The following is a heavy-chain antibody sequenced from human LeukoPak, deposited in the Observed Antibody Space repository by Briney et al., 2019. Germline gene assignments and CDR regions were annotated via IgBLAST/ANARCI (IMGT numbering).Heavy chain of an antibody. V-gene: IGHV3-30-3*02. CDR3: AEGYPSSPDVDY. CDR2: ISYDGSNK. D-gene: IGHD1-14*01. Sequence: PGGSLRLSCAASGFTFSSYAMHWVRQAPGKGLEWVAVISYDGSNKYYADSVKGRFTISRDNSKNTLYLQMNSLRAEDTAVYYCAEGYPSSPDVDYWGQGTLVIVSS. CDR1: GFTFSSYA. J-gene: IGHJ4*02.